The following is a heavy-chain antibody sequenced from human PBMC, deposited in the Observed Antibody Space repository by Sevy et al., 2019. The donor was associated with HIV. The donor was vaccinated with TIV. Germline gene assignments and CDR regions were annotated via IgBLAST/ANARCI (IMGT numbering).Heavy chain of an antibody. V-gene: IGHV3-23*01. CDR2: IGGSGRYT. Sequence: GGSLRLSCASSGFTFSTYAMNWVHQAPGKGLEWVSSIGGSGRYTYYADSVEGRFTISRDNSKNMLYLQMNSLRVADTAVYYCAKGYCSGGTCPKDYYYYGMDVWGQGTTVTVSS. D-gene: IGHD2-15*01. CDR1: GFTFSTYA. J-gene: IGHJ6*02. CDR3: AKGYCSGGTCPKDYYYYGMDV.